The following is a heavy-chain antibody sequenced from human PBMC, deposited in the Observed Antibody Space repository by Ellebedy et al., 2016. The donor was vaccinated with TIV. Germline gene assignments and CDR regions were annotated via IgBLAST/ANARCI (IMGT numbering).Heavy chain of an antibody. J-gene: IGHJ4*02. V-gene: IGHV1-69*04. Sequence: AASVKVSCKASGGTFSSYAISGVRQAPGQGLEWMGRIIPILGIANYAQKFQGRVTITADKSTSTAYMELSSLRSEDTAVYYCASGPGGYSYGYCNYWGQGTLVTVSS. CDR1: GGTFSSYA. CDR2: IIPILGIA. CDR3: ASGPGGYSYGYCNY. D-gene: IGHD5-18*01.